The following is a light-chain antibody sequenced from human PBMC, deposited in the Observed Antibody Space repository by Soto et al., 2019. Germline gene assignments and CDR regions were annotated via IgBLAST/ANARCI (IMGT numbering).Light chain of an antibody. J-gene: IGLJ1*01. CDR2: DVS. V-gene: IGLV2-14*01. CDR3: SSYTSSSTRV. Sequence: QSVLTQPASVSGSPGQSITISCTGTSSDVGGYNYVSWYQQHPGKAPTLMIYDVSNRPSGVSNRFSGSKSGNTASLTISGFQAEDEADYYCSSYTSSSTRVFGTGTKVTVL. CDR1: SSDVGGYNY.